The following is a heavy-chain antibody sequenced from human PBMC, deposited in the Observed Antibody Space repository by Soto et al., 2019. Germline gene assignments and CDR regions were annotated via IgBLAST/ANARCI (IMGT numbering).Heavy chain of an antibody. V-gene: IGHV4-30-2*01. J-gene: IGHJ6*02. Sequence: QLQLQESGSGLVKPSQTLSLTCAVSGGSISSGGYSWSWIRQPPGKGLEWIGYIYHSGSTYYNPSLKSRVTISVDRSKNQFSLKLSSVTAADTAVYYCARQKARLRGRDYYYYGMDVWGQGTTVTVSS. CDR2: IYHSGST. D-gene: IGHD4-17*01. CDR3: ARQKARLRGRDYYYYGMDV. CDR1: GGSISSGGYS.